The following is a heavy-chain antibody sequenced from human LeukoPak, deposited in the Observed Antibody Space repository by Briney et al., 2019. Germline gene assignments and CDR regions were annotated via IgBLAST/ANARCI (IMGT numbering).Heavy chain of an antibody. CDR2: INPNSGGT. D-gene: IGHD2-21*02. CDR3: AREMVTPYYYGMDV. Sequence: ASVTVSCKASGYTFTGYYMHWVRQAPGQGLEWMGWINPNSGGTNYAQKFQGRVTMTRDTSISTAYMELSRLRSDDTAVYYCAREMVTPYYYGMDVWGQGTTVTVSS. J-gene: IGHJ6*02. CDR1: GYTFTGYY. V-gene: IGHV1-2*02.